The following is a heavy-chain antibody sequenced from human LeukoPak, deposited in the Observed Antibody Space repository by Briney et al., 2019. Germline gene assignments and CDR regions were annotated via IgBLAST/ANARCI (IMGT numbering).Heavy chain of an antibody. D-gene: IGHD3-10*01. Sequence: PSETLSLTCTVSGGSISSYYWTWIRRPPGKGLEWLGYVLYSGNTNYNPSLTSRVTISVDTSKNQFSLRLSSVTAADTAVYYCARIPLGGYGSGSYTDYWGQGTLVTVSS. CDR1: GGSISSYY. CDR3: ARIPLGGYGSGSYTDY. V-gene: IGHV4-59*12. J-gene: IGHJ4*02. CDR2: VLYSGNT.